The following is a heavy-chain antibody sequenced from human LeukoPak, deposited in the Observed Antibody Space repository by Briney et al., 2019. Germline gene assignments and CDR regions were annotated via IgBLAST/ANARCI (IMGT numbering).Heavy chain of an antibody. CDR1: GFTFSSYA. D-gene: IGHD6-19*01. J-gene: IGHJ4*02. CDR2: ISYDGSNK. CDR3: VSGPRLGIAVSSTVGLL. Sequence: PGRSLRLSCAASGFTFSSYAMHWVRQAPGKGLEWVTLISYDGSNKNYADSVKGRFTISRDNAKNTLYLQMNSVRAEDTAVYYCVSGPRLGIAVSSTVGLLWGQGSLVSVCS. V-gene: IGHV3-30*04.